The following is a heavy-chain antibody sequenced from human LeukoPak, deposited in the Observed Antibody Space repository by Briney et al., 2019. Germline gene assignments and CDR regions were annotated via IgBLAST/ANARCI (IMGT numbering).Heavy chain of an antibody. CDR2: IYSGGST. V-gene: IGHV3-53*01. J-gene: IGHJ4*02. D-gene: IGHD1-20*01. CDR3: ARARYNWKRKNAFFDY. CDR1: GFTVSSNY. Sequence: GGSLRLSCAASGFTVSSNYMSWVRQAPGKGLEWVSVIYSGGSTYYADSVKGRFTISRDNSKNTLYLQMNSLRAEDTAVYYCARARYNWKRKNAFFDYWGQGTLVTVSS.